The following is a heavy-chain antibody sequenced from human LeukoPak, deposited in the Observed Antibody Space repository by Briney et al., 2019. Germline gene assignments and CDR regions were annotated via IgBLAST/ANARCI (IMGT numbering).Heavy chain of an antibody. CDR3: AKLYGDYKHAFPL. D-gene: IGHD4-17*01. CDR1: GFTFSSYD. J-gene: IGHJ3*01. Sequence: GGSLRLSCAASGFTFSSYDMSWVRQAPGKGLEWVSTIRDTGGSTYYADSVKGRFTISRDNSESTLSLQMHSLRAEDTAVYYCAKLYGDYKHAFPLWGQGTMVTVSS. CDR2: IRDTGGST. V-gene: IGHV3-23*01.